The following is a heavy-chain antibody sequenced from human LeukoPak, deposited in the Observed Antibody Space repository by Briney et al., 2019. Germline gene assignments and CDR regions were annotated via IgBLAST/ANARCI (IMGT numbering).Heavy chain of an antibody. CDR2: IYYSGRT. Sequence: SETLSLTCSVSGGSISRYYWSWIRQPPRKGLEWIGYIYYSGRTNYNPSLKRRVTISVDTSKNQFSLKLSSVTAADTAVYYCARVRDYDFWSGPFDYWGQGTLVTVSS. D-gene: IGHD3-3*01. CDR3: ARVRDYDFWSGPFDY. J-gene: IGHJ4*02. V-gene: IGHV4-59*01. CDR1: GGSISRYY.